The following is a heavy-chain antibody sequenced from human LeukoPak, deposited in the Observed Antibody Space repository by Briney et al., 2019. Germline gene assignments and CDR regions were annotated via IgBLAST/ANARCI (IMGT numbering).Heavy chain of an antibody. J-gene: IGHJ6*02. CDR3: ARVRRSGSYLGNYYYYGMDV. D-gene: IGHD1-26*01. V-gene: IGHV3-21*01. CDR1: GFTFSSYS. CDR2: ISSSSSYI. Sequence: PGGSLRLSCAASGFTFSSYSMNWVRQAPGKGLEWVSSISSSSSYIYYADSVKGRFTISRDNAKNSLYLQMNSLRAEDTAVYYCARVRRSGSYLGNYYYYGMDVWGQGTTVTVSS.